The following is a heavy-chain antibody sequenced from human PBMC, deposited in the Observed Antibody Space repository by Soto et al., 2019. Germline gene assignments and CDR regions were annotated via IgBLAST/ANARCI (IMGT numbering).Heavy chain of an antibody. V-gene: IGHV4-34*01. J-gene: IGHJ4*02. CDR1: GGSFSGYY. Sequence: SETLSLTCAVYGGSFSGYYWSWIRQPPGKGLEWIGEINHSGSTNYNPSLKSRVTISVDTSKNQFSLKLSSVTAADTAVYYCARVFGGDYKRGFDYWGQGTLVTVS. CDR2: INHSGST. D-gene: IGHD4-17*01. CDR3: ARVFGGDYKRGFDY.